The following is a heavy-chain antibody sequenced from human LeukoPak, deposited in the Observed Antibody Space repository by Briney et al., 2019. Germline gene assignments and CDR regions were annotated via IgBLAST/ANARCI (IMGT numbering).Heavy chain of an antibody. CDR1: GGSVSTSY. Sequence: SETLSLTCTVSGGSVSTSYWSWIRQPPGKGLEWIGYIYYSGSTNYNPSLKSRVTISVDTSKNQFSLKLSSVTAADTAVYYCARARYSGSYAAYFDYWGQGTLVTVSS. V-gene: IGHV4-59*02. CDR3: ARARYSGSYAAYFDY. J-gene: IGHJ4*02. D-gene: IGHD1-26*01. CDR2: IYYSGST.